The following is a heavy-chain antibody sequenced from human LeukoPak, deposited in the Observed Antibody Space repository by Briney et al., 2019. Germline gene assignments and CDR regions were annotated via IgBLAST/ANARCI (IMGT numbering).Heavy chain of an antibody. J-gene: IGHJ4*02. V-gene: IGHV1-8*01. CDR1: GHTFTSSD. CDR2: MSPNSGNT. Sequence: ASVKVSCKASGHTFTSSDINWVRQAAGQGLEWMAWMSPNSGNTGYAQKFQGRVTVTRDTSINTAYLELSSLRSEDTAVYYCVKSVQWGQGTLVTVSS. CDR3: VKSVQ.